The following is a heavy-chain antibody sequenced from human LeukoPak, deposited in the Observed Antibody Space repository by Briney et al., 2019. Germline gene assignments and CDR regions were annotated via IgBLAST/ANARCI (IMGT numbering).Heavy chain of an antibody. V-gene: IGHV3-43D*03. Sequence: GGSLRLSCAASGFTLDDYAMHWVRQAPGKGLEWVSLISWDGGSTYYADSVKGRFTISRDNSKNSLYLQMNSLRAEDTALYYCAKDPGIAAAGTPYYFDYWGQGTLVTVSS. CDR3: AKDPGIAAAGTPYYFDY. D-gene: IGHD6-13*01. CDR2: ISWDGGST. J-gene: IGHJ4*02. CDR1: GFTLDDYA.